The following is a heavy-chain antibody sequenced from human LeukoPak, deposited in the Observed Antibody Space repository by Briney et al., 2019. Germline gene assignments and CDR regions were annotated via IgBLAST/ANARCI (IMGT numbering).Heavy chain of an antibody. V-gene: IGHV3-33*01. Sequence: GGSLRLSYAASGLSFSSYGFHWVRQAPGKGLEWVAVIWYDGSNKYYADSVKGRFTISRDNSKNTLYLQMNSLRVEDTAVYYCARDRSVRYFDYWGQGAPVTVSS. CDR2: IWYDGSNK. CDR3: ARDRSVRYFDY. CDR1: GLSFSSYG. J-gene: IGHJ4*02.